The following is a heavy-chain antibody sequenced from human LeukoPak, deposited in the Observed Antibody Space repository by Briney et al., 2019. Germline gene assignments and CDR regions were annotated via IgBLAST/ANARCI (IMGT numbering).Heavy chain of an antibody. CDR3: ARTLDY. J-gene: IGHJ4*02. CDR2: ISYDGSNK. CDR1: GFTFSSYA. V-gene: IGHV3-30*04. Sequence: GGSLRLSCAASGFTFSSYAMHWVRQAPGKGLEWVAVISYDGSNKYYADSVRGRFTISRDNSKNTLYLQMNSLRAEDTAVYYCARTLDYWGQGTLVTVSS.